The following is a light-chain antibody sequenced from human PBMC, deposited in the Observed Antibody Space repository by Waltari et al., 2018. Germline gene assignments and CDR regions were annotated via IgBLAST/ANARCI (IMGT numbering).Light chain of an antibody. CDR1: SSDIGKYNY. Sequence: QSALAQPASVSGSPGQSIAISCTGTSSDIGKYNYVSWYQPHPGKAPKLILYEVSDRPSGVSRRFSGSKSGNKATLTISGLQADDEADYYCSSYTNRATLRVFGTGTKVTVL. J-gene: IGLJ1*01. CDR2: EVS. V-gene: IGLV2-14*01. CDR3: SSYTNRATLRV.